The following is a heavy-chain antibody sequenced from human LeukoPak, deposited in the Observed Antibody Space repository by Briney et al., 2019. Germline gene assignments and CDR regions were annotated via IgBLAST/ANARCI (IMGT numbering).Heavy chain of an antibody. J-gene: IGHJ3*02. CDR2: IYTSGST. Sequence: SETLSLTCTVSGGSISSYYWSWIRQPAGKGLEWIGRIYTSGSTNYNPSLKSRVTMSVDTSKNQFSLKLSSVTAADTAVYYCARDAMVPFGGAFDIWGQGTMVTVSS. CDR1: GGSISSYY. V-gene: IGHV4-4*07. D-gene: IGHD3-10*01. CDR3: ARDAMVPFGGAFDI.